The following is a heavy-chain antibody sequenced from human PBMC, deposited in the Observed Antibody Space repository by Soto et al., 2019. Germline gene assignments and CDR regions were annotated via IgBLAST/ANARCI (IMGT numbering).Heavy chain of an antibody. V-gene: IGHV1-18*01. CDR1: GYIFTQYG. D-gene: IGHD3-16*01. Sequence: QVQLVQSGAEVRRPGASVRVSCKASGYIFTQYGIGWVRQAPGQGLEWMGWINGFNGKPNYAQAFRGRVTMTTDTSTSTAYVDLRSLTSDDTGVYYCARWDGIFGAGGVDWGQGTLVTVSS. CDR2: INGFNGKP. CDR3: ARWDGIFGAGGVD. J-gene: IGHJ4*02.